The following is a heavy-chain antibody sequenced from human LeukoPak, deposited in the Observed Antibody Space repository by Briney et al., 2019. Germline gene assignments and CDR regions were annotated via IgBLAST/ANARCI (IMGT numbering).Heavy chain of an antibody. Sequence: ASVKVSCKASGYTFTSYYMHWVRQAPGQGLEWMGIINPSGGSTDYAQRFQGRVTMTRDTSISTAYMELSRLRSDDTAVYYCAVRGEPHRYYYYYMDVWGKGTTVTISS. D-gene: IGHD3-16*01. CDR1: GYTFTSYY. V-gene: IGHV1-46*01. CDR3: AVRGEPHRYYYYYMDV. CDR2: INPSGGST. J-gene: IGHJ6*03.